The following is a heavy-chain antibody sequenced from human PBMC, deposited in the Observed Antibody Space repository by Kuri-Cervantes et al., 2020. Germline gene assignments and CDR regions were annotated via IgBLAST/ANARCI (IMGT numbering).Heavy chain of an antibody. Sequence: SETLSLTCSVSGFSITTSVRYWGWIRQPPGKGLEWIGSMYYSGSTYYNQSLKSRVTISVDTSKNQFSLKLSSVTAADTAVYYCARVPGGIDAFDIWGQGTMVTVSS. V-gene: IGHV4-39*07. CDR3: ARVPGGIDAFDI. D-gene: IGHD1-1*01. J-gene: IGHJ3*02. CDR1: GFSITTSVRY. CDR2: MYYSGST.